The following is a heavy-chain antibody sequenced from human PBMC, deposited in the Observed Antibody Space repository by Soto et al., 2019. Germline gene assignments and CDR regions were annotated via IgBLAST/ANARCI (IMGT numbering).Heavy chain of an antibody. D-gene: IGHD3-22*01. V-gene: IGHV3-48*03. CDR2: IDSGASTI. J-gene: IGHJ4*02. Sequence: EVQLVESGGGLVQPGESLRLSCAASGFTFTDYGMNWVRQAPGMGLEWVAHIDSGASTISYSDSVRGRFTISRDNAKNSVYLQMDSLRAEDTAIFYCATDPDGYYDFDYWGKGILVTVSS. CDR3: ATDPDGYYDFDY. CDR1: GFTFTDYG.